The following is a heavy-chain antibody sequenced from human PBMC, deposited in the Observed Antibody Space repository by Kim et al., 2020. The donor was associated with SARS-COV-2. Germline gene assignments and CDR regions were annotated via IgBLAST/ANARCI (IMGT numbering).Heavy chain of an antibody. Sequence: GGSLRLSCAASGINFSDYYMSWIRQAPGKGLEWISYISSSGSYTKYADSLKGRFTISRDNAENSLYLEMNSLRAEDTAVYYCARVAMGASSWHYFDSWGQGTLVTVSS. CDR3: ARVAMGASSWHYFDS. CDR1: GINFSDYY. CDR2: ISSSGSYT. V-gene: IGHV3-11*05. J-gene: IGHJ4*02. D-gene: IGHD6-13*01.